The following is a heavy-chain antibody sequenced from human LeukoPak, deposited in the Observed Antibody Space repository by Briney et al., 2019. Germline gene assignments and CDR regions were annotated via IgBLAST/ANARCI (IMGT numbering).Heavy chain of an antibody. CDR3: ARNLWFGESSDAFHI. CDR1: GYTFTGYY. V-gene: IGHV1-2*02. CDR2: INPNSGGT. Sequence: ASVKVSCKASGYTFTGYYMHWVRQAPGQGLEWMGWINPNSGGTNYAQNFQGRVTMTRDRSISTAYMELSRLRSDDTAVYYCARNLWFGESSDAFHIWGQGTMVTVSS. J-gene: IGHJ3*02. D-gene: IGHD3-10*01.